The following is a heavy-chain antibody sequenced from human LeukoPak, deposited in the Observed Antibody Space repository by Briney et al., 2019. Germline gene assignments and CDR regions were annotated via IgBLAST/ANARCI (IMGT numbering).Heavy chain of an antibody. D-gene: IGHD2-21*01. J-gene: IGHJ6*03. CDR2: MFQSRNI. V-gene: IGHV4-38-2*02. CDR3: ARVIQYSYYMDV. Sequence: KSSETLSLTCTVSGYSISRGYYWARIRQPPGKGLEWIVTMFQSRNIYYNSSLKSRVSISLDTSKNQFSLQLSSVTAADTAVYYCARVIQYSYYMDVWGKGTTVTVSS. CDR1: GYSISRGYY.